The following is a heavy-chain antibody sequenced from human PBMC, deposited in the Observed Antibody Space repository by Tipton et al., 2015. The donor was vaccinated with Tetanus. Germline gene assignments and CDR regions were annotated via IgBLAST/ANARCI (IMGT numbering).Heavy chain of an antibody. D-gene: IGHD2/OR15-2a*01. Sequence: TLSLTCTVSGASFSSGDYYWSWIRKPPGKDLKWIGYIYQTGTTYYNPSLKGRVTISMDRSNTQFSLRLDSLTAADTAVYYCARAAGFLGLTHDFWGRGTLVPVSS. CDR1: GASFSSGDYY. V-gene: IGHV4-30-4*01. CDR3: ARAAGFLGLTHDF. J-gene: IGHJ4*02. CDR2: IYQTGTT.